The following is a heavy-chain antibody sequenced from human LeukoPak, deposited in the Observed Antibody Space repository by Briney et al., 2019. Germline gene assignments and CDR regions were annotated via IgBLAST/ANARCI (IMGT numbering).Heavy chain of an antibody. D-gene: IGHD3-16*02. CDR3: ARVYRGADY. Sequence: GGSLRLSCAASGFTFSSYGMHWVRQAPGKGLEWVAVISYDGSNKYYADSVKGRFTISRDNSKNTLYLQMNSLRAEDTAVYYCARVYRGADYWGQGTLVTVSS. CDR1: GFTFSSYG. V-gene: IGHV3-30*03. CDR2: ISYDGSNK. J-gene: IGHJ4*02.